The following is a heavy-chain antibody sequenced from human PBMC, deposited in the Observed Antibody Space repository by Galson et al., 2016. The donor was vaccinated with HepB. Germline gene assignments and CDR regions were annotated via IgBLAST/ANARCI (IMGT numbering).Heavy chain of an antibody. V-gene: IGHV3-7*01. J-gene: IGHJ6*02. D-gene: IGHD1-26*01. CDR1: GFTLSTYW. Sequence: SLRLSCAASGFTLSTYWMSWVRQAPGKGLEWVANINQDGSEKYYVDSVKGRFTISRDNAKNSLYLQLNSLSAEDTAVYYCATGGGRRSKYYGMAVWGHGTMVTVSS. CDR2: INQDGSEK. CDR3: ATGGGRRSKYYGMAV.